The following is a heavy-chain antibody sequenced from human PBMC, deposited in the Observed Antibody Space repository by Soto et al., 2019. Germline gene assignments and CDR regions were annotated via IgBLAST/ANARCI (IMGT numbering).Heavy chain of an antibody. CDR2: ISSSSSYI. Sequence: EVQLVESGGGLVKPGGSLRLSCAASGFTFSSYSMNWVRQAPGKGLEWVSSISSSSSYIYYADSVKGRFTISRDNAKNSLYLQMNSLRAEDTAVYYCARDRAYSGYDGGPEGYWGQGTLVTVSS. CDR3: ARDRAYSGYDGGPEGY. J-gene: IGHJ4*02. V-gene: IGHV3-21*01. CDR1: GFTFSSYS. D-gene: IGHD5-12*01.